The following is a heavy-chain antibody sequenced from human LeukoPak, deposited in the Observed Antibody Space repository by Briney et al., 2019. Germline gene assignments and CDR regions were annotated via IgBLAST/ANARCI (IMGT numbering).Heavy chain of an antibody. V-gene: IGHV4-61*01. CDR1: GGSISSSSYY. Sequence: SETLSLTCTVSGGSISSSSYYWSWIRQPPGKGLEWIGYIYYSGSTNYNPSLKSRVTISVDTSKNQFSLKLSSVTAADTAVYYCARGGPKGGYSYGLDYWGQGTLVTVSS. J-gene: IGHJ4*02. CDR2: IYYSGST. CDR3: ARGGPKGGYSYGLDY. D-gene: IGHD5-18*01.